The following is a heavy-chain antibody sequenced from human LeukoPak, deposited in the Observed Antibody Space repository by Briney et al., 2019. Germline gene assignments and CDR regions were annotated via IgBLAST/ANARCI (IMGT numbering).Heavy chain of an antibody. D-gene: IGHD3-22*01. CDR2: IWYDGSNK. V-gene: IGHV3-33*01. Sequence: GRSLRLSCAASGFTFSSYGMHWVRQAPGKGLEWVAVIWYDGSNKYYADSVKGRFTISRDNSKNTLYLQMNSLRAEDTAVYYCARDTFTYYYDSSGQRYFDYWGQGTLVTVSS. CDR1: GFTFSSYG. J-gene: IGHJ4*02. CDR3: ARDTFTYYYDSSGQRYFDY.